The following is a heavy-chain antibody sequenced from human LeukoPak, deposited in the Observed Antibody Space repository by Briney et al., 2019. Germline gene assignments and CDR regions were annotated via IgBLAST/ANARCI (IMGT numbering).Heavy chain of an antibody. CDR3: ASRAAYCSSTSCPRGSSYYYYYMDV. J-gene: IGHJ6*03. CDR2: FDPEDGET. CDR1: GYTLTELS. D-gene: IGHD2-2*01. V-gene: IGHV1-24*01. Sequence: ASVKVSCKVFGYTLTELSMHWVRQAPGRGLEWMGGFDPEDGETIYAQKFQGRVTMTEDTSTDTAYMELSSLRSVDTAVYYCASRAAYCSSTSCPRGSSYYYYYMDVWGKGTTVTVSS.